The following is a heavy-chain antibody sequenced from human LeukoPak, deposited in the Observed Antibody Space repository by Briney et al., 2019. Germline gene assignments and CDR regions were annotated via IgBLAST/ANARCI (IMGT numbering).Heavy chain of an antibody. Sequence: ASVKVSCKVSGYTLTELSMHWVRQAPGKGLEWMGGFDPEDGETIYAQKFQGRVTMTEDTSTDTAYMELSSLGSEDTAVYYCGNWNDGMEAFDIWGQGTMVTVSS. CDR3: GNWNDGMEAFDI. V-gene: IGHV1-24*01. D-gene: IGHD1-20*01. J-gene: IGHJ3*02. CDR2: FDPEDGET. CDR1: GYTLTELS.